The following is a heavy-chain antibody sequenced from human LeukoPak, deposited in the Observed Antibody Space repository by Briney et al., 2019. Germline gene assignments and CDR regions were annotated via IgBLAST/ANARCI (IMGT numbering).Heavy chain of an antibody. Sequence: SETLPLTCAVYGGSFSGYYWSWIRQPPGKGLEWIGGINHSGSTNYNPSLKSRVTISVDTSKNQFSLKLSSVTAADTAVYYCARGSGGEVQWLYWFDPWGQGTLVTVSS. J-gene: IGHJ5*02. V-gene: IGHV4-34*01. CDR3: ARGSGGEVQWLYWFDP. D-gene: IGHD3-10*01. CDR1: GGSFSGYY. CDR2: INHSGST.